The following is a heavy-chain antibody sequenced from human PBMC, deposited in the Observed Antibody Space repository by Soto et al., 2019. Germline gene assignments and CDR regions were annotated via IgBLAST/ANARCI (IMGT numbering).Heavy chain of an antibody. D-gene: IGHD3-10*01. J-gene: IGHJ5*02. CDR1: GYTFTNYA. CDR2: INTDNGNT. CDR3: ARATMVRDPPPWFDP. V-gene: IGHV1-3*04. Sequence: GASVKVSFKASGYTFTNYAMHWVRQAPGQKLEWMGWINTDNGNTKYSQKFQDRVTITRDTSASTAYMELSSLRSEDTAVYYCARATMVRDPPPWFDPWGQGTLVTVSS.